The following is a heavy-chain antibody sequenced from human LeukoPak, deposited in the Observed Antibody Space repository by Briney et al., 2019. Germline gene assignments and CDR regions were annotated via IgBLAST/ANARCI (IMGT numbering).Heavy chain of an antibody. CDR2: LNPIFGTA. J-gene: IGHJ5*02. Sequence: ASVKVSCKASGGTFSSYAISWGRQAPGQWLDSMGRLNPIFGTANYPQKFRGRVTITADESTSTAYMELSSLRSEDTAVYYCAREGIAAAGWFDPWGQGTLVTVSS. D-gene: IGHD6-13*01. V-gene: IGHV1-69*01. CDR3: AREGIAAAGWFDP. CDR1: GGTFSSYA.